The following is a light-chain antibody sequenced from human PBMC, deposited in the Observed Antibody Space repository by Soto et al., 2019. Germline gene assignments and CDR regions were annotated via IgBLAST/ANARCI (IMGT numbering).Light chain of an antibody. CDR3: AAWDDSLSGWV. V-gene: IGLV1-47*01. J-gene: IGLJ3*02. CDR1: SSNIGGNS. CDR2: RDD. Sequence: QSVLTQPPSASGTPGQRVTISCSGSSSNIGGNSVSWYQQLPGTAPKLLIYRDDQRPSGVPDRFSGSKSGTSASLAISGLRSEDEADYYCAAWDDSLSGWVFGGGTQLTVL.